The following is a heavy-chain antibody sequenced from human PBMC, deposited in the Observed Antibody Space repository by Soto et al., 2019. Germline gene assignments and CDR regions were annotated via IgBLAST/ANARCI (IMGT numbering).Heavy chain of an antibody. Sequence: SETLSLSCTVSGGSISSSSYYWGWIRQHPGKGLEWIGSIYYSGSTYYNPSLKGRVTISVDTSKNQFSLKLSSVTAADTAVYYCARPLNLNSYGPGWFDPWGQGTLVTVSS. CDR3: ARPLNLNSYGPGWFDP. V-gene: IGHV4-39*01. CDR2: IYYSGST. J-gene: IGHJ5*02. CDR1: GGSISSSSYY. D-gene: IGHD5-18*01.